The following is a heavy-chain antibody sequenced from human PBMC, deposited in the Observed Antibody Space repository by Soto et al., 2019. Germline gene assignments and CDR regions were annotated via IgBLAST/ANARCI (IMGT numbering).Heavy chain of an antibody. D-gene: IGHD6-6*01. Sequence: EVQLLESGGGLVQPGGSLRLSCAASGVTFSSYAMSWVRQAPGKGLEWVSAISGSGGSTYYADSVKGRFTISRDNSKNTLYLQMNSLRAEDTAVYYSAKDPAARRRVDWFDPWGQGTLVTVSS. CDR3: AKDPAARRRVDWFDP. CDR2: ISGSGGST. CDR1: GVTFSSYA. V-gene: IGHV3-23*01. J-gene: IGHJ5*02.